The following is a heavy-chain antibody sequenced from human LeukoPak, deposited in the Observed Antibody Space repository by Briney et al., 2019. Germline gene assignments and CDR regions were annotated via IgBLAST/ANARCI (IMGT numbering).Heavy chain of an antibody. CDR1: GFAFSTYS. CDR3: ARDPITMIVVIITDWFFDL. D-gene: IGHD3-22*01. CDR2: ISSSSNYI. Sequence: PGGPLRLSCAASGFAFSTYSMNWVRLAPGKGLEWVSSISSSSNYIYYADSVKGRFTISRDNAKNSLYLQMNSLRAEDTAVYYCARDPITMIVVIITDWFFDLWGRGTLVTVS. J-gene: IGHJ2*01. V-gene: IGHV3-21*01.